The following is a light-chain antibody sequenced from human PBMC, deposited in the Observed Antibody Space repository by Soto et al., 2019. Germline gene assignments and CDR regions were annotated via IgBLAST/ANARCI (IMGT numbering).Light chain of an antibody. J-gene: IGKJ1*01. CDR1: QSVSSN. CDR2: GAS. Sequence: EMVMTQSPATLSVSPGERDALSCRASQSVSSNLAWYQQKPGQAPRLLIYGASTRAAGIPARFSGSGSGTEFTLTISSLQSEDSAVYYCQQYNDWWTFGQGTKVEIK. CDR3: QQYNDWWT. V-gene: IGKV3-15*01.